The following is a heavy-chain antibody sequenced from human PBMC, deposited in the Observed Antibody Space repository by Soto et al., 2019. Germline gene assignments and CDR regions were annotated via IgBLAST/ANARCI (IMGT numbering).Heavy chain of an antibody. V-gene: IGHV4-61*03. D-gene: IGHD2-15*01. CDR1: GDSVSSETYF. J-gene: IGHJ4*01. CDR3: ATEDMSRMYYFDS. Sequence: PSETLSLTCAVSGDSVSSETYFWSWIRQPPGKGLEWIGYIYHSGITNSNPSLKGRITISVDKSTNHFSLSLASVTAADTAIYSCATEDMSRMYYFDSWGQGIRVTVSS. CDR2: IYHSGIT.